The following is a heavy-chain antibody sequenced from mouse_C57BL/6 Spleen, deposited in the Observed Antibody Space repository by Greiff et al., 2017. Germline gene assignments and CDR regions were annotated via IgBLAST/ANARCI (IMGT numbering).Heavy chain of an antibody. D-gene: IGHD2-3*01. CDR1: GYSITSGYY. V-gene: IGHV3-6*01. J-gene: IGHJ2*01. CDR2: ISYDGSN. Sequence: EVQLQESGPGLVKPSQSLSLTCSVTGYSITSGYYWNCLRPFPGNKLEWMGYISYDGSNNYNPFLKNRISNTSDTSKNQFFLKLNYVTTEDTATYYCARSHYDGYYEYWGQGTTLTVSS. CDR3: ARSHYDGYYEY.